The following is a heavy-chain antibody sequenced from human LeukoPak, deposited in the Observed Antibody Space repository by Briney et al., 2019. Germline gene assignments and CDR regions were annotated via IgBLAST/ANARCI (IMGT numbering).Heavy chain of an antibody. V-gene: IGHV4-34*01. CDR2: INHSGST. D-gene: IGHD2-2*01. CDR3: ARFVPAASRYYFDC. J-gene: IGHJ4*02. Sequence: PSETLSLTCTVSGGSISSYYWSWIRQPPGKGLEWIGEINHSGSTNYNPSLKSRVTISVDTSKNQFSLKLSSVTAADTAVYYCARFVPAASRYYFDCWGQGTLVTVSS. CDR1: GGSISSYY.